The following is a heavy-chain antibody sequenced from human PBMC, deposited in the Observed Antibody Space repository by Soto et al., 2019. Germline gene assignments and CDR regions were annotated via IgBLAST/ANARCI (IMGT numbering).Heavy chain of an antibody. V-gene: IGHV4-39*01. CDR1: GGSFSSSSYY. Sequence: QLQLQESGPGLVKPSETLSLTCTVSGGSFSSSSYYWGWIRQPPGKGLEWIGSIYYSGSTYYNPSLKSRVTISVDTSKNQFSLKLSSVTAADTAVYYCDPSYYYAPGGYFDYWGQGTLVTVSS. CDR3: DPSYYYAPGGYFDY. D-gene: IGHD3-10*01. J-gene: IGHJ4*02. CDR2: IYYSGST.